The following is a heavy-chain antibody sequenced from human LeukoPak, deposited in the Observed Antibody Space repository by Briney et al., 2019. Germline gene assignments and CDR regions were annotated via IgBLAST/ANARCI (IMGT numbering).Heavy chain of an antibody. Sequence: QPGGSLRLSCAASGFTFSSYSMNWVRQAPGKGLEWVSYISSSSSTIYYADSVKGRFTISRDNAKNSLYLQMNSLRAEDTAVYYCATERPYGDPSTHAFDIWGQGTMVTVSS. J-gene: IGHJ3*02. V-gene: IGHV3-48*01. D-gene: IGHD4-17*01. CDR1: GFTFSSYS. CDR2: ISSSSSTI. CDR3: ATERPYGDPSTHAFDI.